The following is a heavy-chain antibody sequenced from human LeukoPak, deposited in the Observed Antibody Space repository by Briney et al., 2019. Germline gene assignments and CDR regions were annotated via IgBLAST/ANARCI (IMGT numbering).Heavy chain of an antibody. D-gene: IGHD2-2*01. CDR3: ARAKTRFQIPRGIVVVPAATDFDY. J-gene: IGHJ4*02. V-gene: IGHV3-7*01. CDR2: IKQDGSEK. Sequence: GGSLRLSCAASGFTFSSYWMSWVRQAPGKGLEWVANIKQDGSEKYYVDSVKGRFTISRDNAKNSLYLQMNSLRAEDTAVYYCARAKTRFQIPRGIVVVPAATDFDYWGQGTLVTVSS. CDR1: GFTFSSYW.